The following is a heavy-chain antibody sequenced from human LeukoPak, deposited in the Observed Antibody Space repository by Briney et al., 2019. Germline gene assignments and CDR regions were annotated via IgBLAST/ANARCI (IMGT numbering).Heavy chain of an antibody. D-gene: IGHD2-21*02. V-gene: IGHV3-64D*06. Sequence: GGSLRLSCSASGFTFSSYAMHWVRQAPGKGLEYVSAISSNGGSTYYADSVKGRFTISRDNSKNTLYLQMGSLRAEDTAVYYCANGDPYSAFDYWGQGTLVTVSS. CDR2: ISSNGGST. CDR3: ANGDPYSAFDY. J-gene: IGHJ4*02. CDR1: GFTFSSYA.